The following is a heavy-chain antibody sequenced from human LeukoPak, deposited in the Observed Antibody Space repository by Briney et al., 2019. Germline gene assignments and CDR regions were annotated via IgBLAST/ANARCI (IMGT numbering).Heavy chain of an antibody. D-gene: IGHD4-23*01. V-gene: IGHV3-23*01. CDR3: ATQLRNYGGARAFDY. CDR1: GFTFSSYA. CDR2: ISGSGGST. J-gene: IGHJ4*02. Sequence: GGSLRLSCAASGFTFSSYAMSWVRQAPGKGLEWVSAISGSGGSTYYADSVKGRFTISRDNSKNTLYLQMNSLRAEDTAVYYCATQLRNYGGARAFDYWGQGTLVTVSS.